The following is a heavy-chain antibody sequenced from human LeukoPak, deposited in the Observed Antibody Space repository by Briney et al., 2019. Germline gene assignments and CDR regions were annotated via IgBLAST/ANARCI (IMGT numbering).Heavy chain of an antibody. CDR3: ARVPFYSSDNSGYPGGWFDR. CDR2: IYYSGNT. J-gene: IGHJ5*02. D-gene: IGHD3-22*01. V-gene: IGHV4-31*03. Sequence: PSETLSLTCTVSGVSISSGGYYWSWLRQHPGKGLEWIVYIYYSGNTYYNPSLRSRVTISVDAPKNQFSLKLSSVTAADTAVYFCARVPFYSSDNSGYPGGWFDRWGQGTLVTVSS. CDR1: GVSISSGGYY.